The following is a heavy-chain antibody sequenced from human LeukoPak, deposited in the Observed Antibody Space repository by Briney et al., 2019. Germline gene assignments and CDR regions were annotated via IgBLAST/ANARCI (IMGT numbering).Heavy chain of an antibody. CDR3: ARDRVTMVRGGGMDV. CDR2: IWYDGSNK. CDR1: GFTFSSYG. Sequence: GRSLRLSCAASGFTFSSYGMHWVRQAPGKGLEWVAVIWYDGSNKYYADSVKGRFTISRDNSKNTLYLQMNSLRAEDTAVYYCARDRVTMVRGGGMDVWGQGTTVTVSS. D-gene: IGHD3-10*01. V-gene: IGHV3-33*01. J-gene: IGHJ6*02.